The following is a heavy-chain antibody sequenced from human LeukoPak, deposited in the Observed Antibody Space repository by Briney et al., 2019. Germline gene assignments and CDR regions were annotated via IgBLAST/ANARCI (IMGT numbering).Heavy chain of an antibody. V-gene: IGHV3-30*03. CDR1: GFTFSNYG. J-gene: IGHJ6*03. Sequence: GGSLRLSCAASGFTFSNYGMHWVRQAPGKGLEWVAVISYDESDKYYADSVKGRFTISRDNSKNTLYLQMNSLRAEDTAVYYCARERSSTSNYYYYYYYMAVWGKGTTVTVSS. D-gene: IGHD2-2*01. CDR3: ARERSSTSNYYYYYYYMAV. CDR2: ISYDESDK.